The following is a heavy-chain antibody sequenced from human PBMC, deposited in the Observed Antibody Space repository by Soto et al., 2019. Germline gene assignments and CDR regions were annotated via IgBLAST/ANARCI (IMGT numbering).Heavy chain of an antibody. Sequence: QVQLQQWGAGLLKPSETLSLTCVVYGGSFSGYYWSWIRQPPGKGLEWFGEVNHSGGIDYNQSLKSRVTIAVDRSKNQFSLKLSSVTAADTAVYYCAVRNGYYSGMDYWGQGTLVTVSS. CDR3: AVRNGYYSGMDY. CDR2: VNHSGGI. J-gene: IGHJ4*02. CDR1: GGSFSGYY. D-gene: IGHD3-22*01. V-gene: IGHV4-34*02.